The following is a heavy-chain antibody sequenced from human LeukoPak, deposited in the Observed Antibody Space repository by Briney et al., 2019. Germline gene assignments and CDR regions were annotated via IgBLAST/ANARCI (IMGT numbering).Heavy chain of an antibody. D-gene: IGHD3-22*01. CDR1: GFTFTSSA. CDR2: IVVGSGNT. CDR3: AAVVGSPYYYDSSGYYGFDY. Sequence: SVKVSCKASGFTFTSSAMQWVRQARGQRLEWIGWIVVGSGNTNYAQKFQERVTITRDMSTGTAYMELSSLRSEDTAVYYCAAVVGSPYYYDSSGYYGFDYWGQGTLVTVSS. J-gene: IGHJ4*02. V-gene: IGHV1-58*02.